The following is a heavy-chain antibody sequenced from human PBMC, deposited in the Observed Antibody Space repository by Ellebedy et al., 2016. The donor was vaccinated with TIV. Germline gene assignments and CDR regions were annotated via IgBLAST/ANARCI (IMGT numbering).Heavy chain of an antibody. D-gene: IGHD3-10*01. Sequence: GESLKISXKGSGYSFSRYWIAWVRQMPGKGLEWMGIIYPGDSDTRYSPSFQGQVTISADKSISTAYLQWSTLKASDTAMYYCASYYGSGSYYSLDYWGQGTLVTVSS. CDR3: ASYYGSGSYYSLDY. V-gene: IGHV5-51*01. CDR2: IYPGDSDT. J-gene: IGHJ4*02. CDR1: GYSFSRYW.